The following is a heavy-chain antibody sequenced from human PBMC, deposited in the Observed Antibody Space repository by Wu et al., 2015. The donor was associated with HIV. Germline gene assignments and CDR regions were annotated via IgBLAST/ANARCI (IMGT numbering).Heavy chain of an antibody. CDR3: ARARRPVADALELGL. Sequence: QVQLVQSGAEVKKPGASVKVSSKASGYTFSDYGVHWVRQAPGQGLEWMGWINHNSGGATYAQKFQDRVAMTRDTSIDTAFMDLNRLKFDDTAVYYCARARRPVADALELGLWGQGTLVTVSS. CDR2: INHNSGGA. J-gene: IGHJ4*02. V-gene: IGHV1-2*02. D-gene: IGHD6-19*01. CDR1: GYTFSDYG.